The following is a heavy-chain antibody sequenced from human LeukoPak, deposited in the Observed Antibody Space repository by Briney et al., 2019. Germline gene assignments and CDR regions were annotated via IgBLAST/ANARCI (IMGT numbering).Heavy chain of an antibody. CDR3: ARWINAAARRAYFDY. CDR1: GFTFSSYA. D-gene: IGHD6-13*01. CDR2: ISYDGSNK. J-gene: IGHJ4*02. Sequence: PGGSLRLSCAASGFTFSSYAMHWVRQAPGKGLEWVAVISYDGSNKYYADSVKGRFTISRDNSKNTLYLQMNSLRAEDTAVYYCARWINAAARRAYFDYWGQGTLVTVSS. V-gene: IGHV3-30-3*01.